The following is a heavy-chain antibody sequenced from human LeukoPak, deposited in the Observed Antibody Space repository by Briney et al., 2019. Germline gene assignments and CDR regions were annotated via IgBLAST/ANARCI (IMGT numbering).Heavy chain of an antibody. CDR3: AKSGLNRFDY. Sequence: GGSLRLSCAATGFTFSSYAMSWVRQAPGKGLEWVSGISGSGGSGSTYYADSVKGRFTISRDNSKNTLFLQMNSLRAEDTAVYYCAKSGLNRFDYWGQGTLVTVSS. CDR2: ISGSGGSGST. J-gene: IGHJ4*02. CDR1: GFTFSSYA. V-gene: IGHV3-23*01. D-gene: IGHD2-15*01.